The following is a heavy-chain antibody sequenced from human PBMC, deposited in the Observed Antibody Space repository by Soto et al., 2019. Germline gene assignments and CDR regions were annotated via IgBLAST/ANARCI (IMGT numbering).Heavy chain of an antibody. D-gene: IGHD6-19*01. V-gene: IGHV3-33*01. CDR2: IWYDGSNE. J-gene: IGHJ6*03. Sequence: QVQLVESGGGVVQPGRSLRLSCAASGFTFSSYGMQWVRQAPGKGLEWVAVIWYDGSNENYADSVKGRFTISRDNSNHTLYLQMNSLRAEDTAVYYWALAAAVAAEGYYHMDVWGKGTTVTVSS. CDR1: GFTFSSYG. CDR3: ALAAAVAAEGYYHMDV.